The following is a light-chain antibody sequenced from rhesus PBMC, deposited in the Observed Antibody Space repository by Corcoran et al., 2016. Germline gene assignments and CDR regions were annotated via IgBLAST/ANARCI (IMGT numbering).Light chain of an antibody. V-gene: IGKV1-18*01. Sequence: DIQMTQSPSSLSASVGDKVTITCRASQGISSWLAWYQQKPGKAPKPLIYAASSVQSGVPSRVSGRGAGTDYTLTIRSLQPEDFATYYCHQGYDTPYSFGQGTKVEIK. CDR3: HQGYDTPYS. J-gene: IGKJ2*01. CDR2: AAS. CDR1: QGISSW.